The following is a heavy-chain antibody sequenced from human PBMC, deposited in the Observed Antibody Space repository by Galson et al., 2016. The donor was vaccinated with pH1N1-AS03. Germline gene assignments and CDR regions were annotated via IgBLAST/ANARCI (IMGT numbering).Heavy chain of an antibody. CDR1: GGIFTTHT. D-gene: IGHD1-26*01. J-gene: IGHJ4*02. V-gene: IGHV1-69*02. CDR2: IVPALDRI. CDR3: ARPKVGANSLDY. Sequence: SVKVSCKVSGGIFTTHTINWVRQAPGQRLEWMGRIVPALDRIDYAQQFQGRVTITADYMELTGLRSEDTAVYYCARPKVGANSLDYWGQGVLVIVSS.